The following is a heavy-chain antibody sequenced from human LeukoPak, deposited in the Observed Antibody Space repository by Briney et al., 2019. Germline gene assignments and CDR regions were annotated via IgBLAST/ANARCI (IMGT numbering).Heavy chain of an antibody. D-gene: IGHD6-13*01. V-gene: IGHV4-31*03. CDR3: ARGQPRQYYFDY. Sequence: SETLSLTCTVSGGSISSGGYYWSWIRQHLGKGLEWIGYIYYSGSTYYNPSLKSRVTISVDTSKNQFSLKLSSVTAADTAVYYCARGQPRQYYFDYWGQGTLVTVSS. CDR1: GGSISSGGYY. J-gene: IGHJ4*02. CDR2: IYYSGST.